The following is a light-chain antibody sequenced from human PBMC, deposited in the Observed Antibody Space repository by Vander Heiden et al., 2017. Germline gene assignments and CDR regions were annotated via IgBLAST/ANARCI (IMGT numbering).Light chain of an antibody. CDR1: QSVSSSY. J-gene: IGKJ5*01. CDR3: RQYGSSASIT. Sequence: VLGQSVGTLSLSPGERATLSCRASQSVSSSYLAWYQQKPGQAPRLLIYGASSRATVIPNRIRDRGFKRDWSLDVSRPELKDFALYTWRQYGSSASITFGQGTRLEIK. CDR2: GAS. V-gene: IGKV3-20*01.